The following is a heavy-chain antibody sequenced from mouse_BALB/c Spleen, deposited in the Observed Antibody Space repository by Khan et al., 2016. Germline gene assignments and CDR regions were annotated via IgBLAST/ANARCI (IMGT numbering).Heavy chain of an antibody. J-gene: IGHJ4*01. V-gene: IGHV1-9*01. CDR2: ILPGSGSS. CDR1: GYTFSTYW. CDR3: ARFYNDYDYGMDY. D-gene: IGHD2-4*01. Sequence: QVQLKQSGAELMKPGASVKISCKATGYTFSTYWIEWVKQRPGHGLEWIGEILPGSGSSNYNEKLTGKATFTADTSSNTAYMQLSSLTAEDSAGDYCARFYNDYDYGMDYWGQGTSVTVSS.